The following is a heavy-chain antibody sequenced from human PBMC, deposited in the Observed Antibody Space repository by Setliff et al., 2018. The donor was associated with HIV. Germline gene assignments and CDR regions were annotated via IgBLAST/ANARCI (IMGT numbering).Heavy chain of an antibody. CDR3: ARGAIVPAAMVSRYNYYGMDV. D-gene: IGHD2-2*01. CDR2: INAANGKT. V-gene: IGHV1-3*01. CDR1: GFTFTTYA. J-gene: IGHJ6*02. Sequence: ASVKVSCKASGFTFTTYAVHWVRQAPGQRPEWMGWINAANGKTRYPQRFEARVTITRDTSTSTAYMELRSLRSDDTAVYYCARGAIVPAAMVSRYNYYGMDVWGQGTTVTVSS.